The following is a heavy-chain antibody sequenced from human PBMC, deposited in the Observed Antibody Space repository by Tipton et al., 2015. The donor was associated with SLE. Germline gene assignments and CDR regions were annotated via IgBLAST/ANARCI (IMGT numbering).Heavy chain of an antibody. CDR2: ISSSGGST. V-gene: IGHV3-23*01. J-gene: IGHJ4*02. CDR3: AKGTGGFDY. D-gene: IGHD1-14*01. Sequence: WIRQPPGKGLEWVSGISSSGGSTYHADSVKGRFTISRDNSKKTLFLQMNSLRAEDTAVYYCAKGTGGFDYWGQGTQVTVSS.